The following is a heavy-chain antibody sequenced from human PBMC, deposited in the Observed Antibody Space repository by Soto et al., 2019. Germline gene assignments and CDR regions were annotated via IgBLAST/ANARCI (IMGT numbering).Heavy chain of an antibody. CDR2: IIPILGIA. CDR3: ARDQGGYSGYTDY. J-gene: IGHJ4*02. V-gene: IGHV1-69*08. CDR1: GGTFSSYT. D-gene: IGHD5-12*01. Sequence: QVQLVQSGAEVKKPGSSVKVSCKASGGTFSSYTISWVRQAPGQGLEWMGRIIPILGIANYAQKFQGRVTNTADKSTSTAYMELSSLRSEDTAVYYCARDQGGYSGYTDYWGQGTLVTVSS.